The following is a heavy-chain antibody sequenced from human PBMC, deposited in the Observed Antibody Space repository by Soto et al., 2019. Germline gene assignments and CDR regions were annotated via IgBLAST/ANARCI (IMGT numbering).Heavy chain of an antibody. CDR1: GFTFSNYA. J-gene: IGHJ4*02. CDR2: LSATSGST. D-gene: IGHD3-10*01. V-gene: IGHV3-23*01. CDR3: AKGLNYFGY. Sequence: GGSLRLSCAASGFTFSNYAMSWVRQAPGKGLEWVSTLSATSGSTYYADSVKGRFTMSRDNSKNTLYLQMNSLRAEDTAVYYCAKGLNYFGYCGSGSLVAVS.